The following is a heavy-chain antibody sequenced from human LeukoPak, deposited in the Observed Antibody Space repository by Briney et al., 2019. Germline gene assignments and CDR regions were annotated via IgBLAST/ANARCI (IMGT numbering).Heavy chain of an antibody. CDR2: IKSKSDGGTT. CDR3: TLVHSPAWFDR. D-gene: IGHD1-1*01. Sequence: GGSLRLSCEVSGFTLSTAWMSWIRQAPGKGLEWVGRIKSKSDGGTTLYAAPVQGRFSISSDDSRNTLYLQMDSLKTDDSAVYYCTLVHSPAWFDRWGQGTLVTVSS. CDR1: GFTLSTAW. J-gene: IGHJ5*02. V-gene: IGHV3-15*01.